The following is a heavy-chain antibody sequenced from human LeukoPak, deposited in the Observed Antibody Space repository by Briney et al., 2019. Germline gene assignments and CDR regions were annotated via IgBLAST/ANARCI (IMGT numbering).Heavy chain of an antibody. CDR2: FDPEDGET. J-gene: IGHJ4*02. D-gene: IGHD2-2*01. V-gene: IGHV1-24*01. CDR3: ATDLRYCSSTSCSDY. Sequence: ASVKVSCKVSGYTLTELSMHWVRQAPGKGLEWMGGFDPEDGETIYAQKFQGRVTMTEDTSTDTAYMELSSLRSEDTAVYYCATDLRYCSSTSCSDYWGQGTLVTVSS. CDR1: GYTLTELS.